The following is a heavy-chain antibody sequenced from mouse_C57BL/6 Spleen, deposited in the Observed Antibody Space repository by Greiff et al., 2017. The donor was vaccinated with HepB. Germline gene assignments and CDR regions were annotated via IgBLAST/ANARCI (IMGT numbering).Heavy chain of an antibody. J-gene: IGHJ3*01. CDR1: GYTFTSYW. CDR2: IHPKSGST. V-gene: IGHV1-64*01. CDR3: ATPDGYYLGKCFAY. D-gene: IGHD2-3*01. Sequence: QVQLQQPGAELVKPGASVKLSCKASGYTFTSYWMHWVKQRPGQGLEWIGMIHPKSGSTNYNEKFKSKATLTVDKSSSTAYMQLSSLTSEDSAVYYCATPDGYYLGKCFAYWGQGTLVTVSA.